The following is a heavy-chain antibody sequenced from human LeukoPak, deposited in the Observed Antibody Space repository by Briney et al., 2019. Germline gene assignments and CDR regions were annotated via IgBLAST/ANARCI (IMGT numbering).Heavy chain of an antibody. J-gene: IGHJ4*02. Sequence: PGGSLRLSCAASGFASGFTFSSYAMSWVRQAPGKGLEWVSAISASGGSTHYADSVKGRFTISRDNSKNTVYLQMNSLRAEDTAVYYCARLNSGSYYHPFDYWGQGTLVTVSS. CDR3: ARLNSGSYYHPFDY. V-gene: IGHV3-23*01. CDR2: ISASGGST. CDR1: GFTFSSYA. D-gene: IGHD1-26*01.